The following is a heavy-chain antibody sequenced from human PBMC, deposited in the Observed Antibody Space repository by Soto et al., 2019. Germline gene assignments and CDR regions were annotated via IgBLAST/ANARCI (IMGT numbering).Heavy chain of an antibody. CDR2: MNPNSGNT. CDR1: GYTITSYD. D-gene: IGHD1-26*01. Sequence: ASVKVSCRASGYTITSYDINWVRQATGQGLEWMGWMNPNSGNTGYAQKFQGRVTMTRNTSISTAYMELSSLRSEDTAVYYCAREKVGAVDYWGQGTLLTVSS. J-gene: IGHJ4*02. CDR3: AREKVGAVDY. V-gene: IGHV1-8*01.